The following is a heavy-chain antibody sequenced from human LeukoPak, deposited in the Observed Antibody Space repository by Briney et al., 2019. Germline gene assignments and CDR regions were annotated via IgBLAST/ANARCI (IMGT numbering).Heavy chain of an antibody. D-gene: IGHD2-2*03. CDR3: ARGYLGYCSSTSCGMDV. CDR2: IIPIFGTA. Sequence: GASVKVSCKASGGTFSIYAISWVRQAPGQGLEWMGGIIPIFGTANYAQKFQGRVTITADESTSTAYMELSSLRSEDTAVYYCARGYLGYCSSTSCGMDVWGQGTTVTVSS. CDR1: GGTFSIYA. V-gene: IGHV1-69*13. J-gene: IGHJ6*02.